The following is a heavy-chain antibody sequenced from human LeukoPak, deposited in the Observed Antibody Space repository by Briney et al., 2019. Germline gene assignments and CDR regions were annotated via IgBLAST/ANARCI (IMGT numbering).Heavy chain of an antibody. Sequence: SGPTLVNPTQTLTLTCTFSGFSLRTRGVGVGWIRQPPGKALEWLSLIYWDDDKRYSPSLKSRLTITKDTSKNQVVLTMTNMDPVDTATYYCAHTKYYYGSGSYTFDYWGQGTLVTVSS. CDR1: GFSLRTRGVG. CDR2: IYWDDDK. D-gene: IGHD3-10*01. CDR3: AHTKYYYGSGSYTFDY. J-gene: IGHJ4*02. V-gene: IGHV2-5*02.